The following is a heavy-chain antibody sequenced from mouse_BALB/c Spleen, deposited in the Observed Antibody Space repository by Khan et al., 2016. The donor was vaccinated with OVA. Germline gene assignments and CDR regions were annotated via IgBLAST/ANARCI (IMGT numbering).Heavy chain of an antibody. Sequence: QVRLQQSGAELVKPGASVKLSCKASGYTFTSYDINWVRQRPEQGLEWIGWMFPGDGSTKYNENFKGKATLTTDKSSSTAYMQRSRLTSEDSGAYCCARGGYGGFAYWGQGTLVTVSA. CDR1: GYTFTSYD. CDR2: MFPGDGST. J-gene: IGHJ3*01. CDR3: ARGGYGGFAY. V-gene: IGHV1-85*01. D-gene: IGHD2-14*01.